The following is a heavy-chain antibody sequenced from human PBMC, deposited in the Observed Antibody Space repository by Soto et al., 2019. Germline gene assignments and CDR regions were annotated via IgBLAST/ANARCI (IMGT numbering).Heavy chain of an antibody. V-gene: IGHV3-23*01. CDR2: ISGSGGST. CDR1: RFTFSNYW. D-gene: IGHD1-26*01. Sequence: PGGSLRLSCAASRFTFSNYWMSWVRRAPGKGLEWVSAISGSGGSTYYADSVKGRFTISRDNSKNTLYLQMNSLRAEDTAVYYCAKDGVGAVYYYYYGMDVWGQGTTVTVS. J-gene: IGHJ6*02. CDR3: AKDGVGAVYYYYYGMDV.